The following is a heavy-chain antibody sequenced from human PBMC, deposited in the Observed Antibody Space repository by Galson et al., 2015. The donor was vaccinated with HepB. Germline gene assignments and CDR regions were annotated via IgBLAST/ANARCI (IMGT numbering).Heavy chain of an antibody. J-gene: IGHJ3*02. D-gene: IGHD1-26*01. CDR3: ARVRGSFTATDAFDI. V-gene: IGHV6-1*01. CDR2: TYYRSKWNN. Sequence: CAISGDSVSSKSAAWNWIRQSPSRGLEWLGRTYYRSKWNNDYAVSVQSRITINPDTSKNQFSLQLNSVTPEDTAVYYCARVRGSFTATDAFDIWGQGTMVTVPS. CDR1: GDSVSSKSAA.